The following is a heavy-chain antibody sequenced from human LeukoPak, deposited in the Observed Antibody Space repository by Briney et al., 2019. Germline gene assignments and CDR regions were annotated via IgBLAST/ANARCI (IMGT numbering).Heavy chain of an antibody. CDR3: ARADSSSWYRPFDY. J-gene: IGHJ4*02. CDR2: IYPGDSDT. D-gene: IGHD6-13*01. V-gene: IGHV5-51*01. CDR1: GYSFTSYW. Sequence: GESLKTSCKGSGYSFTSYWIGWVRQMPGKGLEWMGIIYPGDSDTRYSPSFQGQVTTSADKSISTAYLRWSSLKASDTAMYYCARADSSSWYRPFDYWGQGTLVTVSS.